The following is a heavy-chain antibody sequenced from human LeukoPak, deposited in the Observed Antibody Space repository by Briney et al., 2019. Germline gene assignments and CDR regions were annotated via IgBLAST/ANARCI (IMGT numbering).Heavy chain of an antibody. CDR3: ATGRRAGLHRQYYFDY. CDR1: GYTLTELS. J-gene: IGHJ4*02. D-gene: IGHD5-24*01. V-gene: IGHV1-24*01. Sequence: ASVKVSCKVSGYTLTELSMHWVRQAPGKGLEWMGGFDPEDGETIYAQKFQGRVTMTEDTSTDTAYMKLSSLRSEDTAVYYCATGRRAGLHRQYYFDYWGQGTLVTVSS. CDR2: FDPEDGET.